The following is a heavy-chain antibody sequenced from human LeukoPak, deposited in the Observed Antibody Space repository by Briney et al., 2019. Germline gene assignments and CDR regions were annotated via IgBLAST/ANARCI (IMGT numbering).Heavy chain of an antibody. J-gene: IGHJ4*02. CDR2: INPSGGST. V-gene: IGHV1-46*01. CDR1: GYTFTSYC. Sequence: ASVKVSCKASGYTFTSYCMHWVRQAPGQGLEWMGIINPSGGSTSYAQKFQGRVTMTRDTSTSTVYMELSSLRSEDTAVYYCARSTYGSGSARGGYFDYWGQGTLVTVSS. CDR3: ARSTYGSGSARGGYFDY. D-gene: IGHD3-10*01.